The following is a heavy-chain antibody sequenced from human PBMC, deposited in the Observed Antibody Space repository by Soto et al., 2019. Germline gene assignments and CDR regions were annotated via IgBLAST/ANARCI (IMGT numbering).Heavy chain of an antibody. Sequence: KVSCKTSGYTFTDYYTHWVRQAPGQGLEWMGWMNPKSGGAYFAQKFQGRVTLTRDTSIGTAYIEVNSLTSDDTAVYFCTRENIENSDGLYDALDIWGQGTTVTVSS. CDR2: MNPKSGGA. CDR3: TRENIENSDGLYDALDI. J-gene: IGHJ3*02. CDR1: GYTFTDYY. D-gene: IGHD5-18*01. V-gene: IGHV1-2*02.